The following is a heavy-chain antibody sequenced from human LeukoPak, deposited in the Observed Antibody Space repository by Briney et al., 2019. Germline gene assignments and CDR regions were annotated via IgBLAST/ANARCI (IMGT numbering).Heavy chain of an antibody. CDR2: ISGSGDST. J-gene: IGHJ4*02. CDR1: GFTFSSYT. Sequence: PGGSLRLSCAASGFTFSSYTMTWVRQAPGKGLEWVSGISGSGDSTYYADSVKGRFTISRDNSKNTLHLQMNSLRAEDTAVYYCAKDQTPYYWGQGTPVTVSS. V-gene: IGHV3-23*01. CDR3: AKDQTPYY.